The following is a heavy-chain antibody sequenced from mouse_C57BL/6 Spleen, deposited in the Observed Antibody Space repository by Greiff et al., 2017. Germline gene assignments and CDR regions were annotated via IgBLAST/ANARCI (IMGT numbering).Heavy chain of an antibody. Sequence: QVQLQQPGAELVKPGASVKLSCKASGYTFTSYWMHWVKQRPGQGLEWIGMIHPNSGSTNYNEKFKSKATLTVDKSSSTAYMQLSSLTSEDSAVYYGARNDYDDYYAMDYGGQGTSVTVSS. CDR1: GYTFTSYW. V-gene: IGHV1-64*01. J-gene: IGHJ4*01. D-gene: IGHD2-4*01. CDR3: ARNDYDDYYAMDY. CDR2: IHPNSGST.